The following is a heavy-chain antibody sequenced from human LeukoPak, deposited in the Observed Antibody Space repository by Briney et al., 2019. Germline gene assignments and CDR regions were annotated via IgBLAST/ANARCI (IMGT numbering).Heavy chain of an antibody. Sequence: SETLSLTCTVSGVSISSYYWSWIRQPAGKGLEWTGRIYTSGSTNYNPSLKSRVTMSVDTSKNQFSLKLSAVTAADTAVYYCAREECGDCYSDYWGQGTLVTVSS. CDR2: IYTSGST. CDR1: GVSISSYY. D-gene: IGHD2-21*02. CDR3: AREECGDCYSDY. V-gene: IGHV4-4*07. J-gene: IGHJ4*02.